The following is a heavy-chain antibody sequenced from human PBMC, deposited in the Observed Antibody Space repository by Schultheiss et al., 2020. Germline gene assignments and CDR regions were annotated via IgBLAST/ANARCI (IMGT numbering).Heavy chain of an antibody. D-gene: IGHD4-17*01. V-gene: IGHV3-9*01. CDR1: GFTFDDYA. Sequence: GGSLRLSCAASGFTFDDYAMHWVRQAPGKGLEWVLGISWNSGSIGYADSVKGRFTISRDNSKNTLYLQMNSLRAEDTAVYYCARDRATVTSNWFDPWGQGTLVTVSS. J-gene: IGHJ5*02. CDR3: ARDRATVTSNWFDP. CDR2: ISWNSGSI.